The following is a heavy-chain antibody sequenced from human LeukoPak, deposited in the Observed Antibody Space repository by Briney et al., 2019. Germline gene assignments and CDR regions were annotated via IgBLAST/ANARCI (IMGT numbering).Heavy chain of an antibody. D-gene: IGHD6-19*01. CDR2: IYYSGST. V-gene: IGHV4-39*07. Sequence: SETLSLTCTVSGGSISSSSYYWAWIRQPPGKGLEWIGSIYYSGSTYYNPSLKSRVTISVDTSKNQFSLKLSSVTAADTAVYYCASLSSGWPWVDVWGKGTTVTVSS. CDR3: ASLSSGWPWVDV. J-gene: IGHJ6*04. CDR1: GGSISSSSYY.